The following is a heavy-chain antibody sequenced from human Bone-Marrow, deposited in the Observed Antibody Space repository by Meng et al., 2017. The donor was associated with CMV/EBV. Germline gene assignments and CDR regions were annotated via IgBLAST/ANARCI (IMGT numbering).Heavy chain of an antibody. J-gene: IGHJ4*02. CDR2: IYYSGST. CDR3: ASLVMASWGYFDY. Sequence: SEILSLTCIVSGGSISRHYWTWIRQPPGKGLEYIGYIYYSGSTNYNPSLKSRVTISVDTSKNQFSLKLSAVTAADTAVYYCASLVMASWGYFDYWGQGTLVTVSS. CDR1: GGSISRHY. V-gene: IGHV4-59*11. D-gene: IGHD2-21*01.